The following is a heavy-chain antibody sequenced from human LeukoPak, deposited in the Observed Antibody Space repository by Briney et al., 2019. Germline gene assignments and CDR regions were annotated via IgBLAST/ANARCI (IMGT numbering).Heavy chain of an antibody. CDR2: MNPNSGNT. CDR1: GYTFTSYD. Sequence: ASVKVSCKASGYTFTSYDINWVRQATGQGLEWMGWMNPNSGNTGYAQKFQGRVTMARNTSISTAYMELSSLRSEDTAVYYCAVVPAAFPSYYYYMDVWGKGTTVTVSS. J-gene: IGHJ6*03. CDR3: AVVPAAFPSYYYYMDV. D-gene: IGHD2-2*01. V-gene: IGHV1-8*01.